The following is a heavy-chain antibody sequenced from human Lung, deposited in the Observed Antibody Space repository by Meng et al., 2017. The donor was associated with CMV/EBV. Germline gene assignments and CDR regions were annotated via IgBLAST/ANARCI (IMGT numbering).Heavy chain of an antibody. CDR2: MNPNSGNT. D-gene: IGHD3-3*01. CDR1: GYTFTSYD. J-gene: IGHJ6*02. CDR3: ARVYTCGDDFWRNCYYYGRDV. V-gene: IGHV1-8*03. Sequence: ASVKVSCKASGYTFTSYDINWVRQATGQGLEWMGWMNPNSGNTGYAQKFQGRVTITRNTSISTAYMELSSLRSEDTAVYYCARVYTCGDDFWRNCYYYGRDVWGPLTXFTVSS.